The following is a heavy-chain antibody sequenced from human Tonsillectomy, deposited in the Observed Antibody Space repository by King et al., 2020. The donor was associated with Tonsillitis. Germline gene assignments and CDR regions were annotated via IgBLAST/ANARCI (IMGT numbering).Heavy chain of an antibody. V-gene: IGHV1-69*01. Sequence: VQLVESGAEVKKPGSSVKVSCKASGGTFSSYAISWVRQAPGQGLEWMGGIIPIFGTANYAQKFQGRVTITADESTSTAYMELSSLRSEDTAVYYCARGTLGYCSSTSCYSSGWFEPWGQGTLVTVSS. CDR3: ARGTLGYCSSTSCYSSGWFEP. CDR2: IIPIFGTA. D-gene: IGHD2-2*01. CDR1: GGTFSSYA. J-gene: IGHJ5*02.